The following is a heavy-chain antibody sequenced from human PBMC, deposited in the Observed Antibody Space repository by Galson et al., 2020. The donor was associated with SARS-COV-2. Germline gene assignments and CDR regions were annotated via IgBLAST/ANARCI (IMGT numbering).Heavy chain of an antibody. Sequence: ASVKVSCKASGYTFTDYYIHWVRQAPGQGLEWMGWINPDSGGTHYAQGFQGRVTMTRDTSISTAYMEVNSLTSDDPAVLYCAIGLPGIEVAGTLRFDPWGLGTLVTVSS. CDR1: GYTFTDYY. D-gene: IGHD6-19*01. CDR3: AIGLPGIEVAGTLRFDP. CDR2: INPDSGGT. J-gene: IGHJ5*02. V-gene: IGHV1-2*02.